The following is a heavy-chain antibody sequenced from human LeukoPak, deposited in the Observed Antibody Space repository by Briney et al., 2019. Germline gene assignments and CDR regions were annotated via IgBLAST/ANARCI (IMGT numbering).Heavy chain of an antibody. CDR2: ISGSGAGT. V-gene: IGHV3-23*01. CDR1: GFTFSTYD. J-gene: IGHJ4*02. D-gene: IGHD4-23*01. Sequence: GGSLRLSCAASGFTFSTYDMSWVRQAPGKGLEWVSDISGSGAGTYYADSVKGRFTISRDNSKNTLYLQMNSLRAEDTAVYYCTTEDYGGNSVSFYWGQGTLVTVSS. CDR3: TTEDYGGNSVSFY.